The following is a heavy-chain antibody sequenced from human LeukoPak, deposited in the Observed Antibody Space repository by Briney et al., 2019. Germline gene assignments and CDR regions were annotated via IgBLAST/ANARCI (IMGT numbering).Heavy chain of an antibody. V-gene: IGHV4-39*01. Sequence: PSETLSLTCTVSGGSISSSSYYWGWIRQPPGKGLEWIGSIYYSGSTYYNPSLKSRVTISVDTSKNQLSLKLSSVTAADTAVYYCARGDYDILTGYSYFDIWGQGTMATVSS. CDR1: GGSISSSSYY. CDR3: ARGDYDILTGYSYFDI. D-gene: IGHD3-9*01. CDR2: IYYSGST. J-gene: IGHJ3*02.